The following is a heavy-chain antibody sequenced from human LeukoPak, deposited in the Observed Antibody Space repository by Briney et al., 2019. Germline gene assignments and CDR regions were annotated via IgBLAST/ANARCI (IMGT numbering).Heavy chain of an antibody. CDR3: TTDTYNWNDGPFDY. CDR1: GFTFSNAW. J-gene: IGHJ4*02. Sequence: GGSLRLSCAASGFTFSNAWMSWVRQAPGKGLEWVGRIKSKTDGGTTDYAAPVKGRFTISRDDSKNTLYLQMNSLKTEDTAVYYCTTDTYNWNDGPFDYWGQGTLVTVSS. D-gene: IGHD1-1*01. CDR2: IKSKTDGGTT. V-gene: IGHV3-15*01.